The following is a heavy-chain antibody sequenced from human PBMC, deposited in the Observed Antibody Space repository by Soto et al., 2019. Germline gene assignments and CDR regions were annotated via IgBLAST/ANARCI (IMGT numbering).Heavy chain of an antibody. CDR1: VFTFSSYG. CDR3: ARDSRIVGANRGDLGYYYYGMDV. Sequence: LRLSCAASVFTFSSYGMHWVRQAPGKGLEWVAVIWYDGSNKYYADSVKGRFTISRDNSKNTLYLQMNSLRAEDTAVYYCARDSRIVGANRGDLGYYYYGMDVWGQGTTVTVSS. CDR2: IWYDGSNK. D-gene: IGHD1-26*01. J-gene: IGHJ6*02. V-gene: IGHV3-33*01.